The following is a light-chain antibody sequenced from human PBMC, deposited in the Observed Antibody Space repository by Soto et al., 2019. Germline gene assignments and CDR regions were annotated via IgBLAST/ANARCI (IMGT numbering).Light chain of an antibody. CDR1: QSILYSPNNENY. CDR3: QQYHSLPYT. Sequence: DIVMTQSPDSLAVSLGERATINCKSSQSILYSPNNENYLAWYQQKPGQPPKLLISWASTRASGVPDRFSVSGSGTDFTRTITRLQAEDVAVYYCQQYHSLPYTFGQGTNLEVK. J-gene: IGKJ2*01. V-gene: IGKV4-1*01. CDR2: WAS.